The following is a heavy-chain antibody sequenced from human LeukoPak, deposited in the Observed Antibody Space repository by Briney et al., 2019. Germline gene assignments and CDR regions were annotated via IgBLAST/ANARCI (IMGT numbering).Heavy chain of an antibody. CDR3: ARVLYSSSWYLFDY. Sequence: GGSLRLYCAASGFTFSSYWMHWVRQAPGKGLVWVSRINSDGSSTSYADSVEGRFTISRDNAKNTLYPQMNSLRAEDTAVYYCARVLYSSSWYLFDYWGQGTLVTVSS. V-gene: IGHV3-74*01. CDR2: INSDGSST. D-gene: IGHD6-13*01. J-gene: IGHJ4*02. CDR1: GFTFSSYW.